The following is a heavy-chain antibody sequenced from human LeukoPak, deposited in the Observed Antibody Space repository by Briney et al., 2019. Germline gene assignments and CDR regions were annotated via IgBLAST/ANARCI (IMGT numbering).Heavy chain of an antibody. CDR3: AGPNFYYMDV. J-gene: IGHJ6*03. CDR2: IYYRGST. CDR1: GGSISGSSYY. Sequence: SETLSLTCTVSGGSISGSSYYWGWIRQPPGKGLGWIGSIYYRGSTYYNPSLKSRVTISVDTSKNQFSLKLSSVTAADTAVYYCAGPNFYYMDVWGKGTTVTVSS. V-gene: IGHV4-39*01.